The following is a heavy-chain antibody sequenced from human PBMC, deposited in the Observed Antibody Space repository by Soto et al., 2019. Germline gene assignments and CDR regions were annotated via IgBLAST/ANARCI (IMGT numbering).Heavy chain of an antibody. CDR3: ARVTAMVYHYYYGMDV. Sequence: ASVKVSCKASGYTFTSYGISWVRQAPGQGLEWMGWISAYNGNTNYAQKLQGRATMTTDTSTSTAYMELRSLRSDDMAVYYCARVTAMVYHYYYGMDVWGQGTTVTVSS. V-gene: IGHV1-18*03. D-gene: IGHD5-18*01. CDR1: GYTFTSYG. CDR2: ISAYNGNT. J-gene: IGHJ6*02.